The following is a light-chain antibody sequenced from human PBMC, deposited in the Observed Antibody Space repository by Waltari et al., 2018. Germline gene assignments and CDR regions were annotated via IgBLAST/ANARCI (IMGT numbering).Light chain of an antibody. CDR2: DDD. V-gene: IGLV3-21*02. CDR1: HIGTKA. CDR3: QVWDSHTVV. J-gene: IGLJ2*01. Sequence: SYVLTQLSSMSVTPGQTARIVCGGRHIGTKAVHWYQRKAGQAPLLVLHDDDTRPSGIPDLFSGTNSGDTATLTISGVEAEDEADYFCQVWDSHTVVFGGGTNLTVL.